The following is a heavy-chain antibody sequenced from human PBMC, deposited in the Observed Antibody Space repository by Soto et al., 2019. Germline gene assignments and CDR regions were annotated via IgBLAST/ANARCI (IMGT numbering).Heavy chain of an antibody. J-gene: IGHJ4*02. Sequence: QVQLQQWGAGLLKPSETLSLTCAVYGGSFSGYSWTWIRQPPGKGLEWIGEINHWGRTNYNASLKGRVTISVDTAKIQFSLKVGSVTAADTAVYYCARAARPGGQEVVSAATGNYFDYWGQGTLVTVSS. D-gene: IGHD2-15*01. V-gene: IGHV4-34*01. CDR2: INHWGRT. CDR1: GGSFSGYS. CDR3: ARAARPGGQEVVSAATGNYFDY.